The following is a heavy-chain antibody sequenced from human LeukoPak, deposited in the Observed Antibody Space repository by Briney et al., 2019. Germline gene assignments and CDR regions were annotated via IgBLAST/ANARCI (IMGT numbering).Heavy chain of an antibody. V-gene: IGHV1-8*01. Sequence: GASVKVSCKASGYTFTSYDINWVRQATGQGLEWMGWMNPNSGNTGYAQKFQGRVTMTRNTSISTAYLQWSSLKASDTAMYYCARQWEYCSSTSCSLFDYWGQGTLVTVSS. CDR3: ARQWEYCSSTSCSLFDY. J-gene: IGHJ4*02. CDR2: MNPNSGNT. CDR1: GYTFTSYD. D-gene: IGHD2-2*01.